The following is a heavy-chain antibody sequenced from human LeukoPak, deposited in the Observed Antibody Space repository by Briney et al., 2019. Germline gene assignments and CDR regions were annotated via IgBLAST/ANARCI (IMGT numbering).Heavy chain of an antibody. Sequence: GGSLRLSSAASGFTVSSNYMSWVRQAPGKGLEWVSVIYSGGSTYYADSVKGRFTISRDNSKNTLYLQMNSLRAEDTAVYYCARDSSGATTWDYWGQGTLVTVSS. J-gene: IGHJ4*02. CDR2: IYSGGST. CDR1: GFTVSSNY. CDR3: ARDSSGATTWDY. V-gene: IGHV3-66*01. D-gene: IGHD1-26*01.